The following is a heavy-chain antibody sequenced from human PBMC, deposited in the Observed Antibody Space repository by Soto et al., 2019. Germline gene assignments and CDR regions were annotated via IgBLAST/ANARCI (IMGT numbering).Heavy chain of an antibody. CDR2: IYYSGST. CDR3: ARPSTGYYGSGEGAFDI. J-gene: IGHJ3*02. V-gene: IGHV4-59*08. CDR1: GGSISSYY. D-gene: IGHD3-10*01. Sequence: QVQLQESGPGLVKPSETLSLTCTVSGGSISSYYWSWIRQPPGKGLEWIGYIYYSGSTNYNHSLKRRVTISVDTSKYQFSLKLSSVTAADTAVYYCARPSTGYYGSGEGAFDIWGQGTMVTVSS.